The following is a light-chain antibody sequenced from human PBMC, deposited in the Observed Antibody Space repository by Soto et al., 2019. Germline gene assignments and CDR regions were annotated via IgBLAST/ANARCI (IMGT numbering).Light chain of an antibody. J-gene: IGKJ4*01. CDR3: QQRSNWLT. CDR2: DAS. Sequence: EIVLTQSPATLSLSPGERATLSCRASLSVSSYLAWYQQKPGQAPRLLIYDASTRPTGIPARFSGSGSGTDFALTISIREPEDFAVYYCQQRSNWLTFGGGTKVEIK. V-gene: IGKV3-11*01. CDR1: LSVSSY.